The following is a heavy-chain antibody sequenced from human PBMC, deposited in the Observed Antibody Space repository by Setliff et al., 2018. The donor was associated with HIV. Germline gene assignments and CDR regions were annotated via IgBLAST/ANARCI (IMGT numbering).Heavy chain of an antibody. J-gene: IGHJ4*02. Sequence: GASVKVSCKASGYTFSGYYLHWVRRAPGQGLEWMGLINPNSGATNYAQSFQGRVTMTRDTSISTAYMDLSSLTSDDTAVYYCALASIVSTARWNHWGRGTTVTVSS. CDR1: GYTFSGYY. CDR3: ALASIVSTARWNH. CDR2: INPNSGAT. D-gene: IGHD1-26*01. V-gene: IGHV1-2*02.